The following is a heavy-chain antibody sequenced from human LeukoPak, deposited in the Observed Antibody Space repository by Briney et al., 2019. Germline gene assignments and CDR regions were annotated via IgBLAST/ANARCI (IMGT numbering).Heavy chain of an antibody. CDR3: ARWIGSSSFYYYYYYYMDV. V-gene: IGHV1-8*01. CDR1: GYTFTSYD. CDR2: MNPNSGNT. Sequence: ASVKVSCKASGYTFTSYDMNRVRQATGQGLEWMGWMNPNSGNTGYAQKFQGRVTMTRNTSISTAYMELSSLRSEDTAVYYCARWIGSSSFYYYYYYYMDVWGKGTTVTVSS. J-gene: IGHJ6*03. D-gene: IGHD6-13*01.